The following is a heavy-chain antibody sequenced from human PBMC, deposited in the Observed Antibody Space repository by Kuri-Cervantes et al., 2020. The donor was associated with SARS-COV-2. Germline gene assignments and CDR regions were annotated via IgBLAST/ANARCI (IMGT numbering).Heavy chain of an antibody. Sequence: LSLTCAVYGGSFSDYYWSWVRQAPGKGLEWVGRIKSKTDGGTTDYAAPVKGRFTISRDDSKNTLYLQMNSLKTEDTAVYYCTTGAVGATLSYYYYYMDVWGKGTSVTVSS. J-gene: IGHJ6*03. CDR3: TTGAVGATLSYYYYYMDV. CDR1: GGSFSDYY. CDR2: IKSKTDGGTT. D-gene: IGHD1-26*01. V-gene: IGHV3-15*01.